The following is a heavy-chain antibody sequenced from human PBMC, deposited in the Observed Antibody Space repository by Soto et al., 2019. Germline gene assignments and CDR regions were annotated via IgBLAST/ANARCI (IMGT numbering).Heavy chain of an antibody. CDR2: IYYSGST. CDR3: ARTVVVPAAIFWFDP. CDR1: GGSISSGGYY. J-gene: IGHJ5*02. Sequence: QVQLQESGPGLVKPSQTLSLTCTVSGGSISSGGYYWSWIRQHPGKGLEWIGYIYYSGSTYYNPSLKSRVTISVDTSKNQFSLKLSSVTAADTALYYCARTVVVPAAIFWFDPWGQGTLVTVSS. D-gene: IGHD2-2*01. V-gene: IGHV4-31*03.